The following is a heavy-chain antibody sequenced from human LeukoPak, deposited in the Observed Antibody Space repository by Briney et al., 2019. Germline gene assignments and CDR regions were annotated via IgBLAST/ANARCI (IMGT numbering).Heavy chain of an antibody. V-gene: IGHV3-30*04. CDR1: GFTFSTYN. J-gene: IGHJ4*02. Sequence: GGSLRLSCAASGFTFSTYNIHWVRQAPGKGLEWVAVPSYDGRNEYYADSVKGRFIISRDNSKNTVYLQMNSLRAEDTAEYFCAREFVSGWFDYWGQGTLVTVSS. D-gene: IGHD6-19*01. CDR2: PSYDGRNE. CDR3: AREFVSGWFDY.